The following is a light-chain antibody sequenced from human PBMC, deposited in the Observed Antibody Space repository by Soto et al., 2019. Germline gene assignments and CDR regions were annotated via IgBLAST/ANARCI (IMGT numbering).Light chain of an antibody. J-gene: IGLJ1*01. CDR2: NNN. CDR3: AAWDDSLSGYV. V-gene: IGLV1-47*02. Sequence: SVLTQPPSASGTPGQRVTISCSGSTSNIGNNYVYWYRQLPGTAPKLLIYNNNQRPSGAPDRFSGSESGTSASLAISGLRSEDEADYHCAAWDDSLSGYVFGTGTKVTVL. CDR1: TSNIGNNY.